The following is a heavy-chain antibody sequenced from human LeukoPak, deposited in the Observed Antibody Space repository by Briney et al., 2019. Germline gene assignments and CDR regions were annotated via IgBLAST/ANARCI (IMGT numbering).Heavy chain of an antibody. D-gene: IGHD6-13*01. CDR1: GFTFSSYA. Sequence: GGSLRLSCAASGFTFSSYAMSWVRQAPGKGLEWVSAISGRGRSDICYTDSVQGRFTISRDNSKNTLYLQMNSLRAEDTAVYYCATSFGPVIAAAGTGADWGQGTLVTVSS. CDR3: ATSFGPVIAAAGTGAD. V-gene: IGHV3-23*01. J-gene: IGHJ4*02. CDR2: ISGRGRSDI.